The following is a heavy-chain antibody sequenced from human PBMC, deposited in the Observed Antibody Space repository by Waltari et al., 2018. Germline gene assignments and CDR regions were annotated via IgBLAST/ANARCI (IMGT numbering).Heavy chain of an antibody. CDR2: IIPIFGTV. CDR1: GGPFRSYA. CDR3: ASSLTSYYYGSGSRYGMDV. D-gene: IGHD3-10*01. Sequence: QVQPVPSGAVVKKPWSSVKVSCKASGGPFRSYALRLVRQATCPGLEWMGGIIPIFGTVNYAKKFQGRVTITTDESTSTAYMELSSLRSEDTAVYYCASSLTSYYYGSGSRYGMDVWGQGTTVTVSS. V-gene: IGHV1-69*05. J-gene: IGHJ6*02.